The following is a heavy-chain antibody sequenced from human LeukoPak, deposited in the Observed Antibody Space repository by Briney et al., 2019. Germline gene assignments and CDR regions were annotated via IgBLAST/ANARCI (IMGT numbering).Heavy chain of an antibody. CDR3: ARKGSRRPSPEGV. CDR2: IKQDGSEK. J-gene: IGHJ4*02. CDR1: GFTFTNYW. Sequence: PGGSLRLSCAASGFTFTNYWMSWVRQVPGKGLEWVADIKQDGSEKYYVDSVKGRFTISRDNAKNSLSLQMDSLRAEDTAVYFCARKGSRRPSPEGVWGQGTLVTVSS. V-gene: IGHV3-7*03. D-gene: IGHD1-14*01.